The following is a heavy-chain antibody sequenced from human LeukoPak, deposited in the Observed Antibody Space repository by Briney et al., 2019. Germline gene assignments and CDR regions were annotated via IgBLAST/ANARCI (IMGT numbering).Heavy chain of an antibody. CDR3: ARSSPTYYFDSSGYYYGDY. V-gene: IGHV1-2*06. D-gene: IGHD3-22*01. CDR1: AYSFTDYY. Sequence: ASVKVSCKASAYSFTDYYIHWVGQAPGQGLDWMGRINPNSGGTDYAQKFQGRVTMTRDTSISTDYMELSRLRSDDTAVYYCARSSPTYYFDSSGYYYGDYWGQGTLVIVSS. CDR2: INPNSGGT. J-gene: IGHJ4*02.